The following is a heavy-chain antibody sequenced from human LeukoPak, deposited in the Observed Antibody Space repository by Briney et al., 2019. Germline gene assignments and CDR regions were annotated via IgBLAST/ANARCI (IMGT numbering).Heavy chain of an antibody. CDR3: ARELGYCSSTGCPSGRYFDY. CDR1: GFTFSTYW. J-gene: IGHJ4*02. CDR2: INQDGSDK. D-gene: IGHD2-2*01. Sequence: GGSLRLSCAASGFTFSTYWMTWVRQAPGKGLEWVANINQDGSDKYYVDSVKGRFTISRDNAKNSLYLQMNSLRAEDTAVYYCARELGYCSSTGCPSGRYFDYWGQGTLVTVSS. V-gene: IGHV3-7*01.